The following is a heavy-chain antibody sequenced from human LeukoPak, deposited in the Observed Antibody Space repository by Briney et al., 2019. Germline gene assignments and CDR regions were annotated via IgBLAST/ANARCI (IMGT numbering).Heavy chain of an antibody. Sequence: PSETLSLTCTVSGGSISSYHWSWIRQPAGKGLEWIGRIYTSGSTNYNPSLKSRVTMSVDTSKNQFSLKLSSVTAADTAVYYCARGEKLGYCSGGSCYLLAFDYWGQGTLVTVSS. CDR3: ARGEKLGYCSGGSCYLLAFDY. V-gene: IGHV4-4*07. D-gene: IGHD2-15*01. J-gene: IGHJ4*02. CDR2: IYTSGST. CDR1: GGSISSYH.